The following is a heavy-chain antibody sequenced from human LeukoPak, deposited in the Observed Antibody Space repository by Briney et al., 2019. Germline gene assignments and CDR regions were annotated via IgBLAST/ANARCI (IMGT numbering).Heavy chain of an antibody. Sequence: PSETLSLTCAVSGGSISSGGYYWSWIRQPAGKGLEWIGRIYTSGSTNYNPSLKSRFTISVDTSKNQFSLKLSSVTAADTAVYYCAREPYGDYLYYYYMDVWGKGTTVTISS. CDR3: AREPYGDYLYYYYMDV. CDR2: IYTSGST. V-gene: IGHV4-61*02. CDR1: GGSISSGGYY. D-gene: IGHD4-17*01. J-gene: IGHJ6*03.